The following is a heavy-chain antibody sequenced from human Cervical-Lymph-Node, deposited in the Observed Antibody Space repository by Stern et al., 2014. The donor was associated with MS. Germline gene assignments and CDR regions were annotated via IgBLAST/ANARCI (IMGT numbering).Heavy chain of an antibody. CDR2: FDPEHAKT. D-gene: IGHD2-21*02. CDR3: ATHRGRVTYYYGMDV. J-gene: IGHJ6*02. Sequence: VQLGESGAEVKKPGASVKVSCKVSGYTLSEISMHWVRQAPGQGLEWMGGFDPEHAKTGYAQKFQGRVTMADDRSTDTAYMELSSLRSEDTAVYYCATHRGRVTYYYGMDVWGQGTTVTVSS. CDR1: GYTLSEIS. V-gene: IGHV1-24*01.